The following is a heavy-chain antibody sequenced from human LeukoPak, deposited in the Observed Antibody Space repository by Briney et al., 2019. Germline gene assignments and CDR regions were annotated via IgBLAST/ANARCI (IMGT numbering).Heavy chain of an antibody. CDR2: IYNSGSA. D-gene: IGHD2-2*01. V-gene: IGHV4-31*11. CDR1: GGSISSGTYY. J-gene: IGHJ6*02. CDR3: ASTHCASPSCYSYYYSGLDV. Sequence: SQTLFLTCAVSGGSISSGTYYWNWIRQHPGKGLEWIGHIYNSGSAYYNPSLMSRVSISIDTSENQFSLKLSSVTAADTAVYYCASTHCASPSCYSYYYSGLDVWGQGTTVIVSS.